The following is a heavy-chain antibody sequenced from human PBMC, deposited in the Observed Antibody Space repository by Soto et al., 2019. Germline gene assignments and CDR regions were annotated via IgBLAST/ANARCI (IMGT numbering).Heavy chain of an antibody. Sequence: GGSLRLSCAASGFTFSSYDMHWVRQATGKGLEWVSAIGTAGDTYYPGSVKGRFTISRENAKNSLYLQMNSLRAGDTAVYYCARGSRRPYSSSWYHGWFDPWGQGTLVTVSS. CDR2: IGTAGDT. CDR3: ARGSRRPYSSSWYHGWFDP. CDR1: GFTFSSYD. V-gene: IGHV3-13*04. D-gene: IGHD6-13*01. J-gene: IGHJ5*02.